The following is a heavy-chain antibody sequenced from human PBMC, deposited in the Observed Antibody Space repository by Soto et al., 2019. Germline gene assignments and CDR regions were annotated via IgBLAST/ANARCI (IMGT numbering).Heavy chain of an antibody. J-gene: IGHJ4*02. CDR2: IRTKPEGETT. CDR3: TTGSVEGY. CDR1: GFSFSSAW. V-gene: IGHV3-15*07. Sequence: EVQLLESGGGLVKPGGSLRLSCAASGFSFSSAWMNWVRQAPGKGLEWVGRIRTKPEGETTDYPAPVNGRFTISRDDSKTTLYLQMTSLKIEDTAVYYCTTGSVEGYWGQGTLVTVSS. D-gene: IGHD1-26*01.